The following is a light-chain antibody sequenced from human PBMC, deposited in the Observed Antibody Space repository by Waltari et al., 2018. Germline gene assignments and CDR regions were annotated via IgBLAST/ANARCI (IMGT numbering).Light chain of an antibody. Sequence: EIVMTQSPATLSVSPGERATPSCRASQSVSSNLAWYQQKRGQAPRLLIYGASTRATGIPARFSGSGSGTEFTLTISSMQSEDFAVYYCQQYNNWPLTVGGGTKVEIK. J-gene: IGKJ4*01. CDR2: GAS. CDR1: QSVSSN. CDR3: QQYNNWPLT. V-gene: IGKV3-15*01.